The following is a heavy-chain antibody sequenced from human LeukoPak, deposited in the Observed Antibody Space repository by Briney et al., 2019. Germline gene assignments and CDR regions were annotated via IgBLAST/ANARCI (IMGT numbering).Heavy chain of an antibody. CDR2: ISGSAVAT. CDR1: GFTFSSYA. Sequence: QPGGSLRLSCAGSGFTFSSYAMSWVRQAPGKGLEWVSAISGSAVATYYADSVKGRFTISRDSSKNTLYLQMNILRAEDTAVYYCAKDRGYGSGSYPGVYYFDYWGQGTLVTVSS. CDR3: AKDRGYGSGSYPGVYYFDY. J-gene: IGHJ4*02. D-gene: IGHD3-10*01. V-gene: IGHV3-23*01.